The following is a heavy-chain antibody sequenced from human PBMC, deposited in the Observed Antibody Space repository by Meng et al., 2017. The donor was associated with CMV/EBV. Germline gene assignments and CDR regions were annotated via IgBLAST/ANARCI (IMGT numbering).Heavy chain of an antibody. V-gene: IGHV4-4*07. CDR2: IYTSGST. J-gene: IGHJ4*02. CDR1: GGSISSYY. Sequence: QWPVQASGPGLVRPSETLSLTCTVSGGSISSYYWSWIRQPAGKGLEWIGRIYTSGSTNYNPSLKSRVTMSVDTSKNQFSLKLSSVTAADTAVYYCARGGLYYYDSSGHFDYWGQGTLVTVSS. D-gene: IGHD3-22*01. CDR3: ARGGLYYYDSSGHFDY.